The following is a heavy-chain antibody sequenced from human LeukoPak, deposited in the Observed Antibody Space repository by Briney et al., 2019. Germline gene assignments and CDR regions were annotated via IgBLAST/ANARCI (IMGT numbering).Heavy chain of an antibody. CDR1: GFTFSSYG. J-gene: IGHJ6*03. CDR3: AKVTPPSYYYLDV. Sequence: PGGSLRLSCAASGFTFSSYGMHWVRQAPGKGLVWVAFIQSDGSNKCYADSVKGRFTISRDNSKNMLYLQMDSLRREETAVYYCAKVTPPSYYYLDVWGKGTTVTVPS. CDR2: IQSDGSNK. V-gene: IGHV3-30*02.